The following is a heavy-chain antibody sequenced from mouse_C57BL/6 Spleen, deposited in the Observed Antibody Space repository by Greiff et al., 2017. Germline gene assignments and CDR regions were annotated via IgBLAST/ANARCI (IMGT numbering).Heavy chain of an antibody. CDR3: ARDYYGSRDWYFDV. D-gene: IGHD1-1*01. J-gene: IGHJ1*03. V-gene: IGHV5-17*01. Sequence: EVKLVESGGGLVKPGGSLKLSCAASGFTFSDYGMHWVRQAPEKGLEWVAYISSGSSTIYYADTVKGRFTISRDNAKNTLFLQMTSLRSEDPAMYYCARDYYGSRDWYFDVWGTGTTVTVSS. CDR1: GFTFSDYG. CDR2: ISSGSSTI.